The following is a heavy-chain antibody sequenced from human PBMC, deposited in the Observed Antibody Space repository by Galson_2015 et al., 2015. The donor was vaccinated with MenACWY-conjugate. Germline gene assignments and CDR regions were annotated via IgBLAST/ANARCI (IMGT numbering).Heavy chain of an antibody. J-gene: IGHJ3*02. V-gene: IGHV7-4-1*02. D-gene: IGHD2-15*01. CDR3: AKLRQCSGGSCPRAFDI. CDR1: GYTFTNYA. Sequence: SVKVSCKASGYTFTNYAIHWVRQAPGQGLEWMGWIDTHTGNPTYAQGFTGRFVFSLDSSVSTAYLQITSLQAEDTALYYCAKLRQCSGGSCPRAFDIWGQGTMVTVSS. CDR2: IDTHTGNP.